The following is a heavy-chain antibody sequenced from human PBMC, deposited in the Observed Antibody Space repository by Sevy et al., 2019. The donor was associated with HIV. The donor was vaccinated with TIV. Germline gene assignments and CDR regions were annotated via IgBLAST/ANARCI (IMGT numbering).Heavy chain of an antibody. CDR1: GGTFSSYA. Sequence: ASVKVSCKASGGTFSSYAISWVRQAPGQGLEWMEGIIPIFGTANYAQKFQGRVTITADESTSTAVMELSSLRSEDTAVYYCARDGPGGYYYGMDVWGQGTTVTVSS. D-gene: IGHD1-1*01. CDR2: IIPIFGTA. V-gene: IGHV1-69*13. J-gene: IGHJ6*02. CDR3: ARDGPGGYYYGMDV.